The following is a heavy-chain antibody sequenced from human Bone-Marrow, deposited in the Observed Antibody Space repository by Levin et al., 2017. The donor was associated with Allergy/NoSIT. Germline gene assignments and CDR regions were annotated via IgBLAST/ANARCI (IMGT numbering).Heavy chain of an antibody. D-gene: IGHD3-9*01. CDR3: ARHFEGMDV. Sequence: QPGGSLRLSCAASGFTFSDHYMDWVRQAPGKGLEWVGRSRNKANSYTTEYAAAVKGRFTISRDDSKNSLYLQMNSLKSEDTALYYCARHFEGMDVWGPGTTVTVAS. CDR1: GFTFSDHY. J-gene: IGHJ6*02. CDR2: SRNKANSYTT. V-gene: IGHV3-72*01.